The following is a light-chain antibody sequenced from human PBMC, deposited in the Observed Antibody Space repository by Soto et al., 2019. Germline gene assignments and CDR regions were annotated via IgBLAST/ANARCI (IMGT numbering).Light chain of an antibody. Sequence: QSALTQPASVSGSPGQSITISCTGTRSDVGGYNYVSWYQHHPGKAPKLIIYEVSNRPSGVSNRFSGSTSGNTASLTISGLKSEDEGEYYCNSYPTTSTFVFGTGTKVTVL. J-gene: IGLJ1*01. CDR1: RSDVGGYNY. CDR3: NSYPTTSTFV. CDR2: EVS. V-gene: IGLV2-14*01.